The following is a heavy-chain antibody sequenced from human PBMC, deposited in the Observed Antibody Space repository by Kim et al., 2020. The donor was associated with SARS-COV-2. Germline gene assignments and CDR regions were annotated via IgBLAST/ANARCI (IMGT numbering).Heavy chain of an antibody. J-gene: IGHJ5*01. Sequence: SETLSLTCSVSGDSINYYYCSWIRQLPGKGLEWIGYIYYSGSTNYNPSLESRVTISWDTSKNQFSLDLTSVTDADTPVYYCARSEGRGSSHQFDCWGQGVLVTVSS. CDR3: ARSEGRGSSHQFDC. V-gene: IGHV4-59*01. CDR1: GDSINYYY. D-gene: IGHD6-6*01. CDR2: IYYSGST.